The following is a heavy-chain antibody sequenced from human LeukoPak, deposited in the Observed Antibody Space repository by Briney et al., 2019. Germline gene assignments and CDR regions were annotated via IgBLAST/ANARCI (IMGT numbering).Heavy chain of an antibody. Sequence: SDTLSLTCTVSDGFITNYYWSWIRQPAGKGLEWIGRIYTSGSTNYNPSLKSRVTISVDRSKNQFSLKLSSVTAADTAVYYCARAGPTRRRTGAFDIWGQGTMVTVSS. CDR3: ARAGPTRRRTGAFDI. J-gene: IGHJ3*02. D-gene: IGHD1-14*01. V-gene: IGHV4-4*07. CDR2: IYTSGST. CDR1: DGFITNYY.